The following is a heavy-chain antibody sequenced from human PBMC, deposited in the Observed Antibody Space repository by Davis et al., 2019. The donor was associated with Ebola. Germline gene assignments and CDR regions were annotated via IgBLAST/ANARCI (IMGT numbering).Heavy chain of an antibody. CDR2: INHSGST. D-gene: IGHD3-3*01. CDR3: ARAYYDFWSGPGGDGMDV. J-gene: IGHJ6*02. Sequence: PSETLSLTCTVSGGSISSYYWSWIRQPPGKGLEWIGEINHSGSTNYNPSLKSRVTISVDTSKNQFSLKLSSVTAADTAVYYCARAYYDFWSGPGGDGMDVWGQGTTVTVSS. V-gene: IGHV4-34*01. CDR1: GGSISSYY.